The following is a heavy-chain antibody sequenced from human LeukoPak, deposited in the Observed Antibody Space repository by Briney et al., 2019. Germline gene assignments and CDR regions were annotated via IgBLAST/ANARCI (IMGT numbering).Heavy chain of an antibody. CDR2: IYKSGST. CDR3: AREEYFQDSNGYSYYFHS. CDR1: GGSIGWDY. J-gene: IGHJ4*02. D-gene: IGHD3-22*01. V-gene: IGHV4-4*07. Sequence: SETLSLTCTVSGGSIGWDYWSWIRQSAGKGLEWIGRIYKSGSTNYNPSFRRRVTMSVDTSNNQFSLHVTSVTAADTAFYYCAREEYFQDSNGYSYYFHSWGQGSLVTVSS.